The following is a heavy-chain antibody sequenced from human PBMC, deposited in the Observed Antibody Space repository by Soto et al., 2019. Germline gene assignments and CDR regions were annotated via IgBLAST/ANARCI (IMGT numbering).Heavy chain of an antibody. CDR3: AHRRAAKFDY. J-gene: IGHJ4*02. CDR1: GVSLSTGGVG. CDR2: IYWDDDQ. Sequence: SGPTLVNPTQTLTLTCNVSGVSLSTGGVGVGWIRQPPGKALEWLALIYWDDDQRSSPSLKSRLTITKDTSKNQVVLTMTNMAPEDTATYYCAHRRAAKFDYWGQGTLVTVSS. D-gene: IGHD2-15*01. V-gene: IGHV2-5*02.